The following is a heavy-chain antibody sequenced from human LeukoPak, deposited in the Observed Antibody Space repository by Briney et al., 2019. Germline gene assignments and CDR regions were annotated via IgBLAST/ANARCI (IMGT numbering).Heavy chain of an antibody. CDR2: IIPIFGTA. D-gene: IGHD6-25*01. J-gene: IGHJ4*02. V-gene: IGHV1-69*05. CDR1: GGTFSSYA. Sequence: SVKVSCMATGGTFSSYAISWVRQAPGQGLEWMGRIIPIFGTANYAQKFQGRVTITTDESTSTAYMELSSLRSEDTAVYYCARVAAADGSLDYWGQGTLVTVSS. CDR3: ARVAAADGSLDY.